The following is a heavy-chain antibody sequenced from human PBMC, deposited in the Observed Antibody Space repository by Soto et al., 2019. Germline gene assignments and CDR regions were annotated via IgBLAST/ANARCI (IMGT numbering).Heavy chain of an antibody. Sequence: GESLKISCSASGFTFSSYAMHRVRQAPGKGLEYVSAISSNGGSTYYADSVKGRFTISRDNSKNTLYLQMSSLRAEDTAVYYCVRNRIAAAGTFDYWGQGTLVTVSS. CDR2: ISSNGGST. CDR3: VRNRIAAAGTFDY. CDR1: GFTFSSYA. V-gene: IGHV3-64D*06. D-gene: IGHD6-13*01. J-gene: IGHJ4*02.